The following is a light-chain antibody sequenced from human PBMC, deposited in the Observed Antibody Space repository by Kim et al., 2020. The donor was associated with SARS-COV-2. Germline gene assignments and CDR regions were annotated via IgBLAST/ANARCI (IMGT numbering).Light chain of an antibody. J-gene: IGLJ3*02. CDR2: RNN. V-gene: IGLV1-47*01. CDR3: AAWDDSLSGRV. CDR1: SPNSESNY. Sequence: GQGDTISCAGSSPNSESNYVYWYQQVPGTAPKVLIYRNNQRPSGVPDRFSGSKSGTSASLAISGLRSEDEADYYCAAWDDSLSGRVFGGGTKLTVL.